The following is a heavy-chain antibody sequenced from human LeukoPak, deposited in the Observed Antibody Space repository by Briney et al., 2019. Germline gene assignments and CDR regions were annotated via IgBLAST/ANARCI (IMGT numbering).Heavy chain of an antibody. D-gene: IGHD3-22*01. V-gene: IGHV4-34*01. Sequence: SETLSLTCAVYGGSFSGYYWSWLRQPPGKGLEWIGEINHSGSTNYNPSLKSRVTISVDTSKNQFSLKLSSVTAADTAVYYCARGDDYYDSSGYYNWFDPWGQGTLVTVSS. CDR3: ARGDDYYDSSGYYNWFDP. J-gene: IGHJ5*02. CDR1: GGSFSGYY. CDR2: INHSGST.